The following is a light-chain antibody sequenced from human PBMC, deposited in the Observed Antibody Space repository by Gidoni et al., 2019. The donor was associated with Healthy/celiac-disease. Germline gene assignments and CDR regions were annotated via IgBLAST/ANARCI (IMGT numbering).Light chain of an antibody. Sequence: EIVMTQSPAPLSVSPGERATLSCRASQSVSSNLAWYQQKPGQAPRLLIYGASTRSNGIPARFSGSGSGTEFTLTISSLQSEDFAVYYCQQYNNWLRTFGQGTKVEIK. CDR3: QQYNNWLRT. J-gene: IGKJ1*01. V-gene: IGKV3-15*01. CDR1: QSVSSN. CDR2: GAS.